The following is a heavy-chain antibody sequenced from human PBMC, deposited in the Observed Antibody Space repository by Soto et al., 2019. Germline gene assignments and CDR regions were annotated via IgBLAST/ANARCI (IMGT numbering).Heavy chain of an antibody. CDR3: ACWDFWSPSPSYGLDV. CDR2: IYHTWNN. D-gene: IGHD3-3*01. CDR1: GGSLSSGCYS. J-gene: IGHJ6*02. V-gene: IGHV4-30-2*01. Sequence: PSETLSLTCTVSGGSLSSGCYSWGWIRHPPGQGLEWIGYIYHTWNNYYNPSLKSRVTISLARSKNQFSLQLTSVAAADTAVYYCACWDFWSPSPSYGLDVGGQGTTVPVSS.